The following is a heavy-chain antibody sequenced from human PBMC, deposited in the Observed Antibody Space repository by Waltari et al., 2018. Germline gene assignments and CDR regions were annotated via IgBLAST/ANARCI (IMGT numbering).Heavy chain of an antibody. V-gene: IGHV3-7*01. Sequence: EMQLVESGGGLVQPGGSLRLSCAVSGFTLSNYWMTWVRQDPGNGVEWGANIKQDGSEKSYVDSVNGRFTISRDNAKNSVYLQMNSVRAEDTALYYCARDYYYYIDVWGKGTTVTVSS. J-gene: IGHJ6*03. CDR3: ARDYYYYIDV. CDR2: IKQDGSEK. CDR1: GFTLSNYW.